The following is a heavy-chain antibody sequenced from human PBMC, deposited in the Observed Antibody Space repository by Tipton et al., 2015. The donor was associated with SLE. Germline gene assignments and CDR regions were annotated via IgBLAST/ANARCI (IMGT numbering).Heavy chain of an antibody. CDR1: GGSFSGYY. Sequence: TLSLTCTVYGGSFSGYYWSWIRQPPGKGLEWIGEINHSGSTNYNPSLKSRVTISVDTSKNQFSLKLSSVTAADTAVYYCARSSGWAYWGQGTLVTVSS. D-gene: IGHD6-19*01. CDR3: ARSSGWAY. J-gene: IGHJ4*02. V-gene: IGHV4-34*01. CDR2: INHSGST.